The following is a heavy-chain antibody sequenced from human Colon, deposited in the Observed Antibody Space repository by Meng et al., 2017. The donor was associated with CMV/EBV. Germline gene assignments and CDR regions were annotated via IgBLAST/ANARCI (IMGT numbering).Heavy chain of an antibody. Sequence: SETLSLTCTVSGGSISSYYWSWIRQPAGKGLEWIGYIYYSGSTNYNPSLKSRVTISVDTSKNQFSLKLSSVTAADTAVYYCARGGVVPAARTESYYYYYGMDVWGQGTTVTVSS. CDR2: IYYSGST. CDR3: ARGGVVPAARTESYYYYYGMDV. J-gene: IGHJ6*02. V-gene: IGHV4-59*01. D-gene: IGHD2-2*01. CDR1: GGSISSYY.